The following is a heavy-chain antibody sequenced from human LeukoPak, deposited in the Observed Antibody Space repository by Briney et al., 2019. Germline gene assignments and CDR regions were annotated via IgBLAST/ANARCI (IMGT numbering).Heavy chain of an antibody. Sequence: GGALRLSWAASGLGFSTFSINWVRQAPGKGLEWVSIIYAGGSTYYADSVKGRFTISRDSSNNTLFLQMSNLRADDSGLYYCATDIRSSPLGFWGHGTLVTVSS. J-gene: IGHJ4*01. CDR3: ATDIRSSPLGF. CDR1: GLGFSTFS. CDR2: IYAGGST. D-gene: IGHD3-9*01. V-gene: IGHV3-66*01.